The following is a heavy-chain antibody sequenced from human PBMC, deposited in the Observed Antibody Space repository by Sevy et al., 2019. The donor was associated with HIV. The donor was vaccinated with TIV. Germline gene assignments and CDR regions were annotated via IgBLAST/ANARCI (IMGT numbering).Heavy chain of an antibody. D-gene: IGHD4-4*01. V-gene: IGHV3-23*01. J-gene: IGHJ4*02. CDR2: ISSSGGST. Sequence: GGSLRLSCAASGFTFSNYAMTWVRQAPGKGLKWVSSISSSGGSTYYADSVKGRFTISRDNSKNSLYLQMNSLRAEDTAVYYCASRLHPKGYWGQGTLVTVSS. CDR3: ASRLHPKGY. CDR1: GFTFSNYA.